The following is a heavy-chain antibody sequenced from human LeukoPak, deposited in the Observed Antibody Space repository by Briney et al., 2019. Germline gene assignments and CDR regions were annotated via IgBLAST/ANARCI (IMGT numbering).Heavy chain of an antibody. Sequence: ASVKVSCKSSGYTFSDYYIHWVRQAPGQGLEWMGWINPHSDGTNYAQKFKDRITMTWDTSISTAYMALNSLKSDDTAVYFCARTPLGGAFYMDVWGKGTAVIVSS. J-gene: IGHJ6*03. CDR1: GYTFSDYY. CDR2: INPHSDGT. V-gene: IGHV1-2*02. CDR3: ARTPLGGAFYMDV. D-gene: IGHD2-15*01.